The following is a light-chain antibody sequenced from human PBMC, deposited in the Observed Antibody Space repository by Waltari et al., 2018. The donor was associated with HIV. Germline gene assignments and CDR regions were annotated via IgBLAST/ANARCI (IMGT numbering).Light chain of an antibody. CDR3: AAWDDSLNGVV. CDR1: SSNIGSNT. V-gene: IGLV1-44*01. Sequence: QSVLTQPPSASATPGQRVTISCSGSSSNIGSNTVDWYQQLPGTAPKLLIYSNNQRPSGVPDRFSGSKSGTSASLAISGLQSEYEADYYCAAWDDSLNGVVFGGGTKLTVL. J-gene: IGLJ2*01. CDR2: SNN.